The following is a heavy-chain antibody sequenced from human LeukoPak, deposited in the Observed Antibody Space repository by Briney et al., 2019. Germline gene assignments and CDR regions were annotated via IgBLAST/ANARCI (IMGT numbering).Heavy chain of an antibody. Sequence: ASVKVSCKASGYTFTGYYMHWVRQAPGQGLEWMGWINPNSGGTNYAQKFQGRVTMTRDMSTSTVYMELSSLRSEDTAMYYCARPRDGYGPPDVWGKGTTVTVSS. CDR3: ARPRDGYGPPDV. CDR1: GYTFTGYY. J-gene: IGHJ6*04. CDR2: INPNSGGT. V-gene: IGHV1-2*02. D-gene: IGHD5-24*01.